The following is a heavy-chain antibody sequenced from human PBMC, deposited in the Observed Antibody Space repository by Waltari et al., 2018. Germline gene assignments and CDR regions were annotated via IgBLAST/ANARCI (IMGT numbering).Heavy chain of an antibody. J-gene: IGHJ5*02. V-gene: IGHV4-31*01. D-gene: IGHD4-17*01. CDR2: IYYRRST. CDR1: GGSISSGGYY. Sequence: QVQLQESGPGLVKPSQTLSLTCTVSGGSISSGGYYWSWIRQHPGKGLEWIGYIYYRRSTYSNPSLKSLVTRSVDTSKNQFSLKLSSVTAADTAVYYCARGWGGDYDGAWFDPWGQGTLVTVSS. CDR3: ARGWGGDYDGAWFDP.